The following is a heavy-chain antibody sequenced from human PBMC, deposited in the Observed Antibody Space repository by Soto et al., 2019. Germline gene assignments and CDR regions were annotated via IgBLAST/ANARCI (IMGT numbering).Heavy chain of an antibody. J-gene: IGHJ4*02. CDR2: IYPGDSDT. D-gene: IGHD3-22*01. CDR3: ARSADYYDSSGYYFDY. Sequence: PGESLKISCKGSGYSFTSYWIGWVRQMPGKGLEWMGIIYPGDSDTRYSPSFQGQVTISADKSISTAYLQWSSLKASDTAMYYCARSADYYDSSGYYFDYWGQGTLVTVSS. V-gene: IGHV5-51*01. CDR1: GYSFTSYW.